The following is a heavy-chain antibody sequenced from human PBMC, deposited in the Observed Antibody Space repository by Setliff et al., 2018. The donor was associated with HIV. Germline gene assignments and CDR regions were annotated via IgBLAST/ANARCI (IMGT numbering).Heavy chain of an antibody. D-gene: IGHD3-10*01. CDR2: INPDGSHR. CDR3: ARTPAGGQENDY. J-gene: IGHJ4*02. Sequence: GGSLRLSCAASGFTFTISWMNWVRQAPGKGLEWVANINPDGSHRDYVDSVKGRFTISRDNAKNSLYLQLNSLRVDDTALYYCARTPAGGQENDYWGQGTLVTVSS. V-gene: IGHV3-7*03. CDR1: GFTFTISW.